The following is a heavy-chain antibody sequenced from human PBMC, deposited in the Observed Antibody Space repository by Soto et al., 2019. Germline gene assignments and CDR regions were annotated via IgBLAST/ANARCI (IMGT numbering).Heavy chain of an antibody. D-gene: IGHD3-10*01. CDR2: ISGGGGST. CDR1: GFTFSSYA. CDR3: AKDGSGSPLTTYYYYGMDV. Sequence: GGSLRLSCAASGFTFSSYAMSWVRQAPGKGLEWVSAISGGGGSTYYADSVKGRFTISRDNSKNTLYLQMNSLRAEDTAVYYCAKDGSGSPLTTYYYYGMDVWGQGTTVTVSS. V-gene: IGHV3-23*01. J-gene: IGHJ6*02.